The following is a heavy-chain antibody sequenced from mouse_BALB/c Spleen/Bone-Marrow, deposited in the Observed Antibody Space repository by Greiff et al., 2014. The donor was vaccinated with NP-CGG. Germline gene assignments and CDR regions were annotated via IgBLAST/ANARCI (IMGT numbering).Heavy chain of an antibody. V-gene: IGHV1S81*02. D-gene: IGHD1-1*01. CDR3: TRDHYYYGSSYWYFDV. Sequence: VQLQQSGAELVKPGASVKLSCKASGYTFTSYYMYWVKQRPGQGLEWIGGINPSNVGTNFNEKFKSKATLTVDKSSSTAYMQLSSLTSEDSAVYYCTRDHYYYGSSYWYFDVWGAGTTVTVSS. J-gene: IGHJ1*01. CDR1: GYTFTSYY. CDR2: INPSNVGT.